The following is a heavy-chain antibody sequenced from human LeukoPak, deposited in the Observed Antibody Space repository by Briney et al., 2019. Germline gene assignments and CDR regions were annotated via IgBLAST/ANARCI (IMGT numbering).Heavy chain of an antibody. CDR2: IYTSGST. CDR1: GGSISSYY. D-gene: IGHD3-10*01. CDR3: ARGVYYGSGSYSGYYYYGMDV. Sequence: SETLSLTCTVCGGSISSYYWCWIRQPAGKGLEWIGRIYTSGSTNYNPSLKSRVTMSVDTSKNQFSLKLSSVTAADTAVYYCARGVYYGSGSYSGYYYYGMDVWGQGTTVTVSS. V-gene: IGHV4-4*07. J-gene: IGHJ6*02.